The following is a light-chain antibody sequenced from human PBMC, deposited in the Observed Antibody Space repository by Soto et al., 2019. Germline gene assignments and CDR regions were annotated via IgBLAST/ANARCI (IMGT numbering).Light chain of an antibody. Sequence: QSALTQPASVSGSPGQSITSSCTGISSDIGGYNYVSWYQQHPGKAPKLMIYDVSNRRSGVSNRFSGSKSGNTASLTISGLQAEDEADYYCYSYTSSSTVLFGGGTKLTVL. CDR3: YSYTSSSTVL. J-gene: IGLJ2*01. CDR2: DVS. V-gene: IGLV2-14*01. CDR1: SSDIGGYNY.